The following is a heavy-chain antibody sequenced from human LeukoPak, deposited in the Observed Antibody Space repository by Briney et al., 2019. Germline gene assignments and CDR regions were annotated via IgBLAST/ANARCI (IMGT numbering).Heavy chain of an antibody. Sequence: GASVKVSCKAAGYTFTSYDINWVRQDTGQGLEWMGWMNPNSGNTGYAQKFQGRVTITRNTSISTAYMELSSLRSEDTAVYYCARPAWDGSLYYFDYWGQGTLVTVSS. J-gene: IGHJ4*02. D-gene: IGHD5-24*01. CDR1: GYTFTSYD. CDR2: MNPNSGNT. V-gene: IGHV1-8*03. CDR3: ARPAWDGSLYYFDY.